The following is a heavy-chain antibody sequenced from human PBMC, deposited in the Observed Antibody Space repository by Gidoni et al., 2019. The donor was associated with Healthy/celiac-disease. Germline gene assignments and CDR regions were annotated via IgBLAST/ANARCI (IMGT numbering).Heavy chain of an antibody. Sequence: QVQLVQFGAEVKKPGSSVKVSCKSSGGPFSDYAISWVRQAPGQGLEWMGGIIPIFGTTNYAQQFQGRVTITADETTSTVYMELSRLRSDDTAVYFCARGSTFAVAGSNENHYYYYYMDVWGKGATVTVSS. CDR1: GGPFSDYA. D-gene: IGHD6-19*01. V-gene: IGHV1-69*01. J-gene: IGHJ6*03. CDR2: IIPIFGTT. CDR3: ARGSTFAVAGSNENHYYYYYMDV.